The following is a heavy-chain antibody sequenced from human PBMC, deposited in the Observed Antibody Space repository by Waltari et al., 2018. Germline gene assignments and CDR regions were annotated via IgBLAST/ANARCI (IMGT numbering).Heavy chain of an antibody. D-gene: IGHD1-1*01. J-gene: IGHJ4*02. CDR1: GFTFRHYG. V-gene: IGHV3-30*18. CDR3: AKDLDTETTTLSD. CDR2: ISYDGSKT. Sequence: QVQLVESGGGAVQPGLSLRPPCAASGFTFRHYGMHWVRQAPGKGREWVALISYDGSKTDYGASVKGRFTISRDDSHNTLYLQMHSLRPEDTAVYFCAKDLDTETTTLSDWGQGTLVTASA.